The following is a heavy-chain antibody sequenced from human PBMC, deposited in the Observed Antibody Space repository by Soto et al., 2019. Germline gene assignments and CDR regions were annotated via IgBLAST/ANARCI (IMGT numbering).Heavy chain of an antibody. J-gene: IGHJ6*02. CDR2: INPNSGGT. CDR3: ARGGGSYYYGMDV. Sequence: ASVRVSFKASGYTFTGYYMHWVRHAPGQGLEWMGWINPNSGGTNYAQKFQGWVTMTRDTSISTAYMELSRLRSDDTAVYYCARGGGSYYYGMDVWGQGTTVTVSS. V-gene: IGHV1-2*04. CDR1: GYTFTGYY. D-gene: IGHD2-15*01.